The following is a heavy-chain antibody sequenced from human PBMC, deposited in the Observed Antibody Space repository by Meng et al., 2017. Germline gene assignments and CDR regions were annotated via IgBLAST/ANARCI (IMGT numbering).Heavy chain of an antibody. J-gene: IGHJ5*02. CDR1: GFTFSDYY. CDR2: ISSSGSTI. D-gene: IGHD4-17*01. CDR3: ARDRGTVTTVLEFDH. V-gene: IGHV3-11*01. Sequence: GESLKISCAASGFTFSDYYMSWIRQAPGKGLEWVSYISSSGSTIYYADSVKGRFTISRDNAKHSLYLQMNSLGAEDTAVYYCARDRGTVTTVLEFDHWGQGTLVTVSS.